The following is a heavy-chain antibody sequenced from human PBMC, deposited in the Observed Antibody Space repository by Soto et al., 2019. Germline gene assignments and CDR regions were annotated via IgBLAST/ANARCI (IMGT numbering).Heavy chain of an antibody. CDR2: IYYSGST. CDR3: ARHAGDCSGGRCYGWFDP. V-gene: IGHV4-59*08. J-gene: IGHJ5*02. CDR1: GGSISSYY. Sequence: QVQLQESGPGLVKPSETLSLTCTVSGGSISSYYWSWIRQPPGKGLECIGSIYYSGSTNYNPSLMILVPLSVATCKNQSSLRLSSGTAADPAVYYFARHAGDCSGGRCYGWFDPWGQGTLVTVSS. D-gene: IGHD2-15*01.